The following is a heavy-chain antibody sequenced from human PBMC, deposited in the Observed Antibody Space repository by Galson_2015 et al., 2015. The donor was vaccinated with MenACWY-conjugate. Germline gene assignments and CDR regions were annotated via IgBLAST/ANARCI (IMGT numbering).Heavy chain of an antibody. D-gene: IGHD1-26*01. V-gene: IGHV3-74*01. CDR2: LHPDGSTP. CDR3: ATAGSYRVDY. J-gene: IGHJ4*02. Sequence: SLRLSCAPSGFTFSTYWMHWVRQAPRQGLKWLSRLHPDGSTPDYAESMKGRFTISRDTAKNTLFFQIHSLRVEDTAVYYCATAGSYRVDYWAQGAVVTVSS. CDR1: GFTFSTYW.